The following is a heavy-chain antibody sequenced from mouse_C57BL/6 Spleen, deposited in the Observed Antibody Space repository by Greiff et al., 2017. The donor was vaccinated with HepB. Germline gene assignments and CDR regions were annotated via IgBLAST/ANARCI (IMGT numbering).Heavy chain of an antibody. Sequence: VQLKESGPELVKPGASVKISCKASGYSFTGYYMHWVKQSSEKSLEWIGEINPSTGGTSYNQKFKGKATLTVDKSSSTAYMQLKSLTSEDSAFYYCARSPRSNYFDYWGQGTTLTVSS. J-gene: IGHJ2*01. V-gene: IGHV1-43*01. CDR2: INPSTGGT. CDR3: ARSPRSNYFDY. CDR1: GYSFTGYY.